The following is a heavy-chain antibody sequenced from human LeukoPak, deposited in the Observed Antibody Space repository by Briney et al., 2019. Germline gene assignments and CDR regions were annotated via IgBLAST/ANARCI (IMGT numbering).Heavy chain of an antibody. CDR1: GYTFTGYY. CDR2: IYPNSGGT. D-gene: IGHD2-15*01. V-gene: IGHV1-2*02. CDR3: ARDISSGGSCYSPTFDY. J-gene: IGHJ4*02. Sequence: ASVKVSCKASGYTFTGYYMHWVRQAPGQGLEWMGWIYPNSGGTNYARKFQGRVTMTRDTSISTAYMELSRLRSDDTAVYYCARDISSGGSCYSPTFDYWGQGTLVTVSS.